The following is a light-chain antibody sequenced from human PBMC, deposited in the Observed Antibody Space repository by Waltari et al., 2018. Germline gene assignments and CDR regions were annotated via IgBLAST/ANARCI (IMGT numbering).Light chain of an antibody. CDR1: SNDVGVYNY. J-gene: IGLJ3*02. Sequence: QSALTQPASVSGSLGQSISISCSGTSNDVGVYNYVSWFQQCPGKAPKLIIYEGTNRPPGISNRCSGSKAGNTASLTISGLQADDEADYYCSSYTASSTWVFGGGTKLTVL. CDR2: EGT. CDR3: SSYTASSTWV. V-gene: IGLV2-14*01.